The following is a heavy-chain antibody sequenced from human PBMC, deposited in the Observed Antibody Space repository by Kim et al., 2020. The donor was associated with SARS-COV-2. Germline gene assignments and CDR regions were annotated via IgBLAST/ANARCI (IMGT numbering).Heavy chain of an antibody. CDR2: IYPSGTT. D-gene: IGHD1-1*01. V-gene: IGHV4-4*07. J-gene: IGHJ4*02. Sequence: SETLSLTCTVSDGSIRTYYWSWIRQPAGKGLEWIGRIYPSGTTNYKPSLRSRVTVSVDPSKNQFSLRLSSVTAADTAIYYCARSATLSGTTNAKYFFDYWGQGIRVTVSS. CDR3: ARSATLSGTTNAKYFFDY. CDR1: DGSIRTYY.